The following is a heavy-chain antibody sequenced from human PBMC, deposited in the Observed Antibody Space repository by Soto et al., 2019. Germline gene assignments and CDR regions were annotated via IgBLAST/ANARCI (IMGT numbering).Heavy chain of an antibody. CDR1: GGTFSNYV. J-gene: IGHJ4*02. D-gene: IGHD1-7*01. CDR3: ARDMTRTVVPYFDF. CDR2: IIPISGAA. Sequence: ASVKVSCKASGGTFSNYVVNWVRQAPGQVLEWMGRIIPISGAANYAQKFQGRVTITADKSPITSDIYLSSQRSEDTAVYYCARDMTRTVVPYFDFWGQGTLVTVFS. V-gene: IGHV1-69*06.